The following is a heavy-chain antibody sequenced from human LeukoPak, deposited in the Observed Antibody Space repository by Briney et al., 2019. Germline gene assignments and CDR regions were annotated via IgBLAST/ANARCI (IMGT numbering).Heavy chain of an antibody. J-gene: IGHJ4*02. Sequence: GGSLRLSCAASGFTFSSYWMSWVRQAPGKGLEWVANIKEDGSEKYYVDSVKGRFTISRDNAKNSLYLQMNSLRAEDTAVYYCARAGVLLWFGELFDYWGQGTLVTVSS. D-gene: IGHD3-10*01. CDR3: ARAGVLLWFGELFDY. CDR2: IKEDGSEK. V-gene: IGHV3-7*01. CDR1: GFTFSSYW.